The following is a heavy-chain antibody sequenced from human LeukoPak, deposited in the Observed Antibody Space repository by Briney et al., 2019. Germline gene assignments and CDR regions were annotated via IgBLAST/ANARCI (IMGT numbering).Heavy chain of an antibody. CDR1: GGSISSGGYY. D-gene: IGHD5-24*01. CDR2: IYYSGST. V-gene: IGHV4-31*03. CDR3: ARSGGVERWLQFSFDY. J-gene: IGHJ4*02. Sequence: SETLSLTCTVSGGSISSGGYYWSWIRQHPGKGLEWIGYIYYSGSTYYNPSLKSRVTISVDTSKNQFSLKLSSVTAADTAVYYCARSGGVERWLQFSFDYWGQGTLVTVSS.